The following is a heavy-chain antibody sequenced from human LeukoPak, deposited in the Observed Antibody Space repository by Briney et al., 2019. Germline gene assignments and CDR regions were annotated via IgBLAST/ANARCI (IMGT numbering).Heavy chain of an antibody. CDR2: ISGSDGRL. V-gene: IGHV3-23*01. CDR1: GFTFSNFA. Sequence: GGSLRLSCAASGFTFSNFAMSWVRQTPEKGLEWVSAISGSDGRLFYADSVRGCFTISRDNSKNTLSLQMNSLRADDTAVYFCAKESPYSSNRLYYFDYWGQGTLATVSS. CDR3: AKESPYSSNRLYYFDY. J-gene: IGHJ4*02. D-gene: IGHD2-21*01.